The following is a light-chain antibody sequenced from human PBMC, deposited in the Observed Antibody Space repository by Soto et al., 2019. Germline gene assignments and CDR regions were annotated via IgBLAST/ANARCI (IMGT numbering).Light chain of an antibody. CDR1: QSIRNW. CDR2: GAS. J-gene: IGKJ1*01. V-gene: IGKV1-5*01. Sequence: DIQMTQSPSTLSASVGDRVTITCRASQSIRNWLAWYQDKPGKAPKLLIYGASSLESGVPSRFSGRGSGTEFTLTIVCLQPADLRTYYCNHYHAFRMPFGQETNVQIK. CDR3: NHYHAFRMP.